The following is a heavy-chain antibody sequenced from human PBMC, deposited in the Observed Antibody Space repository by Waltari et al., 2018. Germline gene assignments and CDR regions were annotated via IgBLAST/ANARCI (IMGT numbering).Heavy chain of an antibody. Sequence: QVQLVQSGAEVKKPGASVKVSCKASGYTFTSYAMHWVRQAPGQRLEWMGWINAGNGNTKYSQKFQGRVTITRDTSASTAYMELNSLTTEDTAVYYCAGGGGFLCDIWGQGTLVTVSS. CDR3: AGGGGFLCDI. CDR1: GYTFTSYA. V-gene: IGHV1-3*01. J-gene: IGHJ3*02. CDR2: INAGNGNT. D-gene: IGHD3-3*01.